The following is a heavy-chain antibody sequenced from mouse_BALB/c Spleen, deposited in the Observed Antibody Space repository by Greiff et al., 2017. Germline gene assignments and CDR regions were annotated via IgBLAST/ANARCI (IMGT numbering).Heavy chain of an antibody. Sequence: QVQLQQPGAELVRPGASVKLSCKASGYTFTSYWMNWVKQRPEQGLEWIGRIDPYDSETHYNQKFKDKAILTVDKSSSTAYMQLSSLTSVDSAVYYCAREEGLYYDYDDGSAYWGQGSLVTVSA. CDR1: GYTFTSYW. CDR2: IDPYDSET. V-gene: IGHV1-52*01. D-gene: IGHD2-4*01. CDR3: AREEGLYYDYDDGSAY. J-gene: IGHJ3*01.